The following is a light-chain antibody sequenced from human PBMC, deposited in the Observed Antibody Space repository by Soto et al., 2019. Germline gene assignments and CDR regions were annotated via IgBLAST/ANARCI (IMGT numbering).Light chain of an antibody. CDR2: NNN. Sequence: QSVLAQPPSASGTPGQRVTISCSGSTSNIGTNLGSWYQQLPGTDPKLLIYNNNERPSGVPDRFSGSKSGTSASLAISGLRSEDEADYYCASWDDSLSGVVFGGGTKLTVL. V-gene: IGLV1-47*02. CDR1: TSNIGTNL. J-gene: IGLJ2*01. CDR3: ASWDDSLSGVV.